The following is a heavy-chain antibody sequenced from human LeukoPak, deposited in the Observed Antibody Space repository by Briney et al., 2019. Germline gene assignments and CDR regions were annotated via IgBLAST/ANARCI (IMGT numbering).Heavy chain of an antibody. CDR3: ARAPGAYYDILTGYYTPYYYYGMDV. J-gene: IGHJ6*02. D-gene: IGHD3-9*01. V-gene: IGHV3-53*01. CDR2: IYSGGST. Sequence: GGSLRLSCAASGFTVSSNYMSWVRQPPGKGLEWVSVIYSGGSTYYADSVKGRFTISRDNSKNTLYLQMNSLRAEDTAVYYCARAPGAYYDILTGYYTPYYYYGMDVWGQGTTVTVSS. CDR1: GFTVSSNY.